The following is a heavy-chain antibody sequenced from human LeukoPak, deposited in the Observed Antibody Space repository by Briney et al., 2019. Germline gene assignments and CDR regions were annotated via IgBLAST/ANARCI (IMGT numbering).Heavy chain of an antibody. CDR2: IHYSGSA. Sequence: SETLSLTCAVYDGSFSGYYWTWIRQPPGKGLEWIGEIHYSGSATYNPSLKSRVTISVDTSKNQFSLKMNSVTAADTAVYYCARGQWFRAFWSRGTPVTVSS. V-gene: IGHV4-34*01. CDR3: ARGQWFRAF. D-gene: IGHD3-10*01. J-gene: IGHJ4*02. CDR1: DGSFSGYY.